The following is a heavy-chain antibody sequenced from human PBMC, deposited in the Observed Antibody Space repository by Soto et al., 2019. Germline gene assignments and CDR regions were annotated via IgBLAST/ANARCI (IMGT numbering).Heavy chain of an antibody. CDR3: ESGIFKDISFDS. V-gene: IGHV4-31*03. Sequence: QVHLQESGPGLVKPSQTLTLTCSVSGGSIDTGVFYWSWYRQLPGKGLQWIGYIYYTGAAYYNPAPKSRVVNSLVTSANQLALRLTSLTSSYTAVYDCESGIFKDISFDSWRQGRLVTASS. CDR2: IYYTGAA. CDR1: GGSIDTGVFY. J-gene: IGHJ4*02. D-gene: IGHD2-21*01.